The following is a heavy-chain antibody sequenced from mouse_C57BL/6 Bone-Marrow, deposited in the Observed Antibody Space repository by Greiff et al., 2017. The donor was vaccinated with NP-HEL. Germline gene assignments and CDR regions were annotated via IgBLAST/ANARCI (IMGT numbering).Heavy chain of an antibody. CDR3: ARGNLTDYWYCDV. J-gene: IGHJ1*03. V-gene: IGHV5-9*01. CDR2: ISGGGGNT. Sequence: EVKLVESGGGLVKPGGSLKLSCAASGFTFSSYTMSWVRQTPEKRLEWVATISGGGGNTYYPESVKGRFTISRDNAKNTLYLQMSSRGSEDTALYYCARGNLTDYWYCDVWGTGTTVTVSS. CDR1: GFTFSSYT. D-gene: IGHD4-1*01.